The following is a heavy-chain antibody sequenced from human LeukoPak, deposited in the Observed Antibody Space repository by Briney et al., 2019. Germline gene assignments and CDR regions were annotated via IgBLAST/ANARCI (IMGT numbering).Heavy chain of an antibody. CDR2: IYDSGSI. D-gene: IGHD6-19*01. CDR1: GGSISSHY. J-gene: IGHJ4*02. Sequence: PSETLSLTCTVSGGSISSHYWSWIRQPPGKGLEWIGYIYDSGSINYNPSLKSRVTISVDTSKNQFSLKLSSVTAADTAVYYWAREVLRSGWYGGAFDYWGQGTLVTVST. CDR3: AREVLRSGWYGGAFDY. V-gene: IGHV4-59*11.